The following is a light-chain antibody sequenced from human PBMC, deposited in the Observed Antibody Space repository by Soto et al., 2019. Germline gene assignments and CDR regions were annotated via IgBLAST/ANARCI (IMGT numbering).Light chain of an antibody. CDR2: GAS. J-gene: IGKJ1*01. CDR1: QTISSTY. Sequence: EIVLTQSPGTLSLSPGERATLSCRASQTISSTYLAWYQQKPGQAPRLLIYGASSRATGIPDRFSGSGSGTDFTLTIRRLEPEAFAVYYCQQYGSSPRTFGQGTKVEIK. V-gene: IGKV3-20*01. CDR3: QQYGSSPRT.